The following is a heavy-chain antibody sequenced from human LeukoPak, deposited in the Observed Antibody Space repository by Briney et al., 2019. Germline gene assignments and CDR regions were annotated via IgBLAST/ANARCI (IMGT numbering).Heavy chain of an antibody. CDR3: ARPAEGTDPDAFDI. CDR1: GYTFTGYY. J-gene: IGHJ3*02. CDR2: INPNSGGT. D-gene: IGHD1-1*01. Sequence: GASVKVSCKASGYTFTGYYMHWVRQAPGQGLEWMGWINPNSGGTNYAQKFQGRVTMTRDTSISTAYMELSRLRSDDTAVYYCARPAEGTDPDAFDIWGQGAWSPSLQ. V-gene: IGHV1-2*02.